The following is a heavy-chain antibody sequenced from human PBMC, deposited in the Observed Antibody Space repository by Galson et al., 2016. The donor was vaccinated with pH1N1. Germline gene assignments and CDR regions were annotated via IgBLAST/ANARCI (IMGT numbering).Heavy chain of an antibody. V-gene: IGHV1-69*13. Sequence: SVKVSCKASGGTFSNSAVSWVRQAPGRGLEWMGGIIPIFGTTNYAQKIQGRVTITADQITSTSYMELSSLRSEDTAIYYCASPAIVRGVVYYHYGMDVWGQGTTVTVSS. CDR2: IIPIFGTT. CDR1: GGTFSNSA. D-gene: IGHD3-10*01. CDR3: ASPAIVRGVVYYHYGMDV. J-gene: IGHJ6*02.